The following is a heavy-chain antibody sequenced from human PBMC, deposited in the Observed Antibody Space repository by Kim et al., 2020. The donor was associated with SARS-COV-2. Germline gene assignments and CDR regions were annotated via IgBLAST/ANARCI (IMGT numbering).Heavy chain of an antibody. V-gene: IGHV3-33*05. J-gene: IGHJ6*02. CDR1: GFTFSSYG. Sequence: GGSLRLSCAASGFTFSSYGMHWVRQAPGKGLEWVAVISYDGSNKYYADSVKGRFTISRDNSKNTLYLQMNSLRAEETAVYYCASFFYGVPAPRGYYGMDVWGQGTTVTVSS. D-gene: IGHD2-2*01. CDR2: ISYDGSNK. CDR3: ASFFYGVPAPRGYYGMDV.